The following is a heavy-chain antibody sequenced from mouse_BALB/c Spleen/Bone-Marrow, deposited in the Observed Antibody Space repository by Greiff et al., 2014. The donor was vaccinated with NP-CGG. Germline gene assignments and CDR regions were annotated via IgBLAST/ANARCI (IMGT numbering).Heavy chain of an antibody. Sequence: EVQLQQSGAELVKPGASVKLSCTASGFNIKDTYIHWVKQRPEQGLEWIGRIDPANGNTKYDPKFQGKATITTVTSSNTAYLQLSSLTSEDTAVYYCAQGYDWAMDYWGQGTSVTVSS. J-gene: IGHJ4*01. CDR2: IDPANGNT. CDR1: GFNIKDTY. V-gene: IGHV14-3*02. CDR3: AQGYDWAMDY. D-gene: IGHD2-14*01.